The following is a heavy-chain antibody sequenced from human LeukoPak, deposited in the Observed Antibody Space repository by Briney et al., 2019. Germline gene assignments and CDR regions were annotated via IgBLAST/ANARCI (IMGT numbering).Heavy chain of an antibody. D-gene: IGHD1/OR15-1a*01. CDR2: IYSGGTT. Sequence: GGSLRLSCEVSGLSFSNYWMHWVRQAPGKGLEWVSVIYSGGTTYYADSVKGRFTISRDNSKNTLSLQMNSLRAEDTAVYYCARDGYGNNYMDVWGKGTTVTVSS. CDR3: ARDGYGNNYMDV. J-gene: IGHJ6*03. V-gene: IGHV3-53*01. CDR1: GLSFSNYW.